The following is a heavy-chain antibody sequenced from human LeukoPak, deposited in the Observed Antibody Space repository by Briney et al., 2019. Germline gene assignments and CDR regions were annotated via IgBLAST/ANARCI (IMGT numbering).Heavy chain of an antibody. CDR1: GGSFSGYY. J-gene: IGHJ6*03. CDR2: INHSGST. D-gene: IGHD3-10*01. CDR3: ARLVRGVTPHRVYYYYFMDV. V-gene: IGHV4-34*01. Sequence: SETLSLTCAVYGGSFSGYYWSWIRQPPGKGLEWIGEINHSGSTNYNPSLKSRVTISVDTTKNQFSLKLSSATAADTAVYYCARLVRGVTPHRVYYYYFMDVWGEGTTVTVSS.